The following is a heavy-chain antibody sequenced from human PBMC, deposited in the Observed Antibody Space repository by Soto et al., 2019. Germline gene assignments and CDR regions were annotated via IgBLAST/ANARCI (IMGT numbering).Heavy chain of an antibody. V-gene: IGHV1-2*02. J-gene: IGHJ5*02. CDR3: GSHDPGSRFGP. CDR2: INPNNGAT. D-gene: IGHD1-1*01. CDR1: RYIFTAYF. Sequence: QVQLVQSGAEVKKPGASVKVSCKAPRYIFTAYFMHWVRQAPGQGLEWMGWINPNNGATHFGLSFQGAVTMAKETSLSTCSIETGKLLSVDKALCFWGSHDPGSRFGPWGQGTLVIVSS.